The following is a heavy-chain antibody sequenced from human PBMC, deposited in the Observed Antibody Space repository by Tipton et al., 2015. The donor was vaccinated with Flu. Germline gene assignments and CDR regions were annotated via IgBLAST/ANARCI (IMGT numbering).Heavy chain of an antibody. V-gene: IGHV3-23*01. Sequence: SLRLSCAASGFTFSSYAMTWVRQAPGKGLEWVSSISGSGVSTYYADSVKGRFTISRDNSKNTLYLQMNSLRAEDTAVYYCAKWRGVVPAASRYYFDSWGQGTLVTVSS. CDR3: AKWRGVVPAASRYYFDS. CDR1: GFTFSSYA. D-gene: IGHD2-2*01. CDR2: ISGSGVST. J-gene: IGHJ4*02.